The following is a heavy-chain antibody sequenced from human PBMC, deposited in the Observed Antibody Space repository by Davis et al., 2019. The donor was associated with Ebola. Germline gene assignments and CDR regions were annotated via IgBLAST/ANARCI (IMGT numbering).Heavy chain of an antibody. CDR1: GGSINSHHW. J-gene: IGHJ6*02. V-gene: IGHV4-4*02. CDR3: ARRPIWTGHSSFYYGMGV. D-gene: IGHD3/OR15-3a*01. CDR2: INQSGGT. Sequence: PSETLSLTCVVSGGSINSHHWWTWVRQPPGKGLEWIGEINQSGGTNYNPSLRSRVTLPVDKSKNQFSLRLTSVTAADPAVYFCARRPIWTGHSSFYYGMGVWGQGTTVIVSS.